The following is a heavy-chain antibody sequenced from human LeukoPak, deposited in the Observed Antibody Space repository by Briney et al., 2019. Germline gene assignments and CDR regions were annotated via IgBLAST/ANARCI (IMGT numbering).Heavy chain of an antibody. CDR1: GGSFSGYY. CDR3: ARGLGSSSWCLHYYYYYYMDV. CDR2: INHSGST. Sequence: SETLSLTCAVYGGSFSGYYWSWIRQPPGKGLEWIGEINHSGSTNYNPSLKSRVTISVDTSKNQFSLKLSSVTAADTAVYYCARGLGSSSWCLHYYYYYYMDVWGKGTTAPVSS. J-gene: IGHJ6*03. V-gene: IGHV4-34*01. D-gene: IGHD6-13*01.